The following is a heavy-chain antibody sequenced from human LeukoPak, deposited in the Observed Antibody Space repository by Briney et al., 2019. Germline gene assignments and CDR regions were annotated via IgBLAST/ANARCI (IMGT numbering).Heavy chain of an antibody. J-gene: IGHJ5*02. CDR3: ARVPGRNWVDP. CDR2: MYRSASS. CDR1: GGSISSYY. V-gene: IGHV4-59*08. Sequence: SETLSLTCTVSGGSISSYYWSWIPHPPGKGLEWIGSMYRSASSDYNPSLRSRVTISVDTSNDQISLNLRSVTAADTAVYYCARVPGRNWVDPWGQGTLVTVSS.